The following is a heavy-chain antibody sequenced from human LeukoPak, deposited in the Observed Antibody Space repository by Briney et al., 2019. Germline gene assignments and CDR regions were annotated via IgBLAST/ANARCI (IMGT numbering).Heavy chain of an antibody. Sequence: GRSLRLSCAASGFTFSSYGMHWVRQAPGKGLEWVAVISYDGSNKYYADPVKGRFTISRDNSKSTLYLQMNSLRAEDTAVYYCAKVWYYYDTSRDYWGQGTLVTVSS. CDR1: GFTFSSYG. J-gene: IGHJ4*02. D-gene: IGHD3-22*01. CDR2: ISYDGSNK. CDR3: AKVWYYYDTSRDY. V-gene: IGHV3-30*18.